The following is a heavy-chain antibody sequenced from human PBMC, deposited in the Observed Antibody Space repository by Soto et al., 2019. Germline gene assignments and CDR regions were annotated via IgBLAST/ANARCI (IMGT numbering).Heavy chain of an antibody. V-gene: IGHV3-30*18. CDR1: GFTFSTYG. D-gene: IGHD1-26*01. J-gene: IGHJ4*02. CDR2: ISYDGRHK. CDR3: AKDLTDSGGSYIFDY. Sequence: PGGSLRLSCAASGFTFSTYGMHWVRQAPGKGLEWVAIISYDGRHKYYADSVKGRLTISRDNSKNTLYLQVNSPRAEDTAMYYCAKDLTDSGGSYIFDYWGQGTLVTVS.